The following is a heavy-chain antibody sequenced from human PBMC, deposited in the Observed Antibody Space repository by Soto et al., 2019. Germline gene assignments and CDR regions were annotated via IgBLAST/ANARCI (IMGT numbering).Heavy chain of an antibody. CDR2: INPSGGST. V-gene: IGHV1-46*01. CDR1: GYTFTSYY. J-gene: IGHJ3*02. Sequence: ASVKVSCKASGYTFTSYYMHWVRQAPGQGLEWMGIINPSGGSTNYAQKFQGRVTITADESTSTVYMELSSLRSEDTAVYYCASGRYCSGGSCSLDAFDIWGQGTMVTVSS. CDR3: ASGRYCSGGSCSLDAFDI. D-gene: IGHD2-15*01.